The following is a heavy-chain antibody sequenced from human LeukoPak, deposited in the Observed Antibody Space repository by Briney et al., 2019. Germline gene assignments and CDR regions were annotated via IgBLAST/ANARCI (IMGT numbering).Heavy chain of an antibody. D-gene: IGHD5-12*01. CDR1: GYTFTSYY. CDR2: ISPSGGDT. CDR3: ARVGYSGYPSSY. Sequence: GASVKVSCKASGYTFTSYYMHWVRQAPGQGLEWMGIISPSGGDTSYAQKFQGRVTMTRDTSTSTAYMELSSLRSEDTAVYYCARVGYSGYPSSYWGQGTLVTVSS. J-gene: IGHJ4*02. V-gene: IGHV1-46*01.